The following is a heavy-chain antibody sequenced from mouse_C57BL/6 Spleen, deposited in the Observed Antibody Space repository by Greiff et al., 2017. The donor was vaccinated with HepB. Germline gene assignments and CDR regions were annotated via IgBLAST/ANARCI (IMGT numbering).Heavy chain of an antibody. CDR2: IRSKSNNYAT. Sequence: EVQVVESGGGLVQPKGSLKLSCAASGFSFNTYAMNWVRQAPGKGLEWVARIRSKSNNYATYYADSVKDRFTISRDDSESMLYLQMNNLKTPDTAIYYCVRHVLYECYYVFAYWGQGTLVTVSA. CDR1: GFSFNTYA. J-gene: IGHJ3*01. D-gene: IGHD2-3*01. V-gene: IGHV10-1*01. CDR3: VRHVLYECYYVFAY.